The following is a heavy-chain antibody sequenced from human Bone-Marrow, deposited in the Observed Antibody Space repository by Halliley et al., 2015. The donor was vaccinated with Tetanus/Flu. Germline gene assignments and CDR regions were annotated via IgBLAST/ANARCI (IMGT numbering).Heavy chain of an antibody. V-gene: IGHV3-21*01. CDR2: SAYI. D-gene: IGHD3-3*01. Sequence: SAYINSADSVRGRFTISRDNAKDSLSLQMNSLRAEDTALYYCARGDHYDFRSGHYYSAMDVWGQGTTVTVSS. J-gene: IGHJ6*02. CDR3: ARGDHYDFRSGHYYSAMDV.